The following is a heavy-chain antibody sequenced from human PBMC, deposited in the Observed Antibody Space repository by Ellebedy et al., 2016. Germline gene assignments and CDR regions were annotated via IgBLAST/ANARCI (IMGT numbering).Heavy chain of an antibody. Sequence: ASVKVSXXASGYTFTSYGISWVRQAPGQGLEWMGWISAYNGNTNYAQKFQGRVTITADESTSTAYMELSSLRSEDTAVYYCARDRGSGLRYFDWLFPFDYWGQGTLVTVSS. CDR1: GYTFTSYG. CDR3: ARDRGSGLRYFDWLFPFDY. V-gene: IGHV1-18*01. J-gene: IGHJ4*02. D-gene: IGHD3-9*01. CDR2: ISAYNGNT.